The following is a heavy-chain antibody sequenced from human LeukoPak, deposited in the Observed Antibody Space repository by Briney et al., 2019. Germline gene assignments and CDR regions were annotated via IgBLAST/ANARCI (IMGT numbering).Heavy chain of an antibody. CDR1: GFTLRVSW. CDR3: VRDSAGAWFGFDF. J-gene: IGHJ3*01. CDR2: INQDGSEK. D-gene: IGHD3-16*01. V-gene: IGHV3-7*01. Sequence: GGSRRLSCAASGFTLRVSWMAGVPQAPGKGLEWVATINQDGSEKYYVESVKGRFTISRDNAKNSVYLQMNTLRVEDTAVYYCVRDSAGAWFGFDFWGLGTMVTVSS.